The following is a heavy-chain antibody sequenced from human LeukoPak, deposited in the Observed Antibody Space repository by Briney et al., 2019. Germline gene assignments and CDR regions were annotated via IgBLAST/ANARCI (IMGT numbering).Heavy chain of an antibody. Sequence: GESLKISCKGIGYRFSTYWIGWARQMPGKGLEWMGIMYPGDSDTRYSRSFQGQVTISADKSISTTYLQWSSLKASDTAIYYCAVVYSSGWAIDFWGQGTLVTVSS. V-gene: IGHV5-51*01. D-gene: IGHD6-19*01. CDR2: MYPGDSDT. J-gene: IGHJ4*02. CDR3: AVVYSSGWAIDF. CDR1: GYRFSTYW.